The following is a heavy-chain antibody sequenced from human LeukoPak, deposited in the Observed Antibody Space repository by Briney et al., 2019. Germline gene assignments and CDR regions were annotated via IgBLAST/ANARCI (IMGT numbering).Heavy chain of an antibody. V-gene: IGHV3-72*01. Sequence: PGGSLRLSCAASGFTFSDHYMDWVRQAPGKGLEWVGRTRNKANSYTTEYAASVKGRFTIARDDSKHSLYLQMNSLKTEDTAVYYCARESGLSAFDYWGQETLVTVSS. D-gene: IGHD2-15*01. J-gene: IGHJ4*02. CDR1: GFTFSDHY. CDR2: TRNKANSYTT. CDR3: ARESGLSAFDY.